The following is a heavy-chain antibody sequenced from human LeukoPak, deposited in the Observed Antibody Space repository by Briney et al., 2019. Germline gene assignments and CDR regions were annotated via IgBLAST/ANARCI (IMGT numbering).Heavy chain of an antibody. CDR1: GFTFSSYA. Sequence: GGSLRLSCAASGFTFSSYAMSWVRQAPGKGLEWVSAISGSGGSTYYADSVKGRFTISRDNSKNTLYLQMNSLRAEDTAVYYXAKXGXXXXXXXXXWGXXXLXTVSS. CDR2: ISGSGGST. J-gene: IGHJ1*01. CDR3: AKXGXXXXXXXXX. V-gene: IGHV3-23*01.